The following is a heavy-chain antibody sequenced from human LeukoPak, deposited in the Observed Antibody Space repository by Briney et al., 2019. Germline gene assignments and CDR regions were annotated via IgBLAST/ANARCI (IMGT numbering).Heavy chain of an antibody. D-gene: IGHD2-2*01. V-gene: IGHV4-38-2*02. CDR1: GGSISSYY. Sequence: SETLSLTCTVSGGSISSYYWGWIRQPPGKGLEWIGSIYHSGSTYYNPSLKSRVTISVDTSKNQFSLKLSSVTAADTAVYYCARQGDIVVVPAAMVYFDYWGQGTLVTVSS. CDR3: ARQGDIVVVPAAMVYFDY. CDR2: IYHSGST. J-gene: IGHJ4*02.